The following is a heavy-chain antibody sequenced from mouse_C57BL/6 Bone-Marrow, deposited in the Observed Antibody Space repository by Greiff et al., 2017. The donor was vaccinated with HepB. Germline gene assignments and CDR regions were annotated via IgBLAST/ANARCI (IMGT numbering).Heavy chain of an antibody. CDR3: AKETTGTWSY. J-gene: IGHJ2*01. CDR2: IDPSDSYT. V-gene: IGHV1-69*01. D-gene: IGHD4-1*02. Sequence: QVQLQQPGAELVMPGASVKLSCKASGYTFTSYWMHWVKQRPGQGLEWIGEIDPSDSYTNYNQKFKGKATLTVDTSSSTAYMELHSLTSEDSAVYFCAKETTGTWSYWGQGTTLTVSS. CDR1: GYTFTSYW.